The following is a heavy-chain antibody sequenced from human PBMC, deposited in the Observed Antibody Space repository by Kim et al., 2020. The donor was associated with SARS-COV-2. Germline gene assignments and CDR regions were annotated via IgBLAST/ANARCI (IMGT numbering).Heavy chain of an antibody. V-gene: IGHV3-21*01. J-gene: IGHJ3*02. D-gene: IGHD3-16*01. CDR2: ISTSGSHI. CDR3: ARDPKGLGGPDRFDM. CDR1: GFSFYSFS. Sequence: GGSLRLSCVASGFSFYSFSMNWVRQAPGKGLEWVSSISTSGSHIYHADSVKGRFTISRDTAKNSLYLQMNSLRVEDAAIYYCARDPKGLGGPDRFDMWGQGTMVTVSS.